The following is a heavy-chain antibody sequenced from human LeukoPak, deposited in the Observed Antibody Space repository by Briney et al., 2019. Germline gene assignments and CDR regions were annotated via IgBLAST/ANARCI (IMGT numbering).Heavy chain of an antibody. CDR1: GDSISSSSYY. Sequence: PSETLSLTCTVSGDSISSSSYYWGWIRQPPGKGLEWIGSIYYSGSTYYNPSLKSQVTISVDTSKNQFSLNLTSVTAADTAVYYCARTYYYGSGSSYFDPWGQGTLVTVSS. V-gene: IGHV4-39*01. D-gene: IGHD3-10*01. J-gene: IGHJ5*02. CDR3: ARTYYYGSGSSYFDP. CDR2: IYYSGST.